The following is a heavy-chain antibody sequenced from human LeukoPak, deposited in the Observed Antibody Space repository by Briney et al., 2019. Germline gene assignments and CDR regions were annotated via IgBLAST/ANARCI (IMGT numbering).Heavy chain of an antibody. CDR1: GGSISTTNYF. D-gene: IGHD2-2*03. CDR2: MYYSGST. Sequence: SETLSLTCTVSGGSISTTNYFWNWIRQPPGKGLEWIGYMYYSGSTNYNPSLKSRVTISVDTSKNQFSLQLSSVTAADTAVYFCARLDNVRGAFDYWGQGTLVTVSS. CDR3: ARLDNVRGAFDY. V-gene: IGHV4-61*01. J-gene: IGHJ4*02.